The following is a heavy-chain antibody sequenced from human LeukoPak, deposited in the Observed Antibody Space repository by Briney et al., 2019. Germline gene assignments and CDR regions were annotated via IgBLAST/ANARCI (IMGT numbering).Heavy chain of an antibody. CDR1: GYTFTSYG. J-gene: IGHJ4*02. Sequence: ASVKVSCKASGYTFTSYGISWVRQASGQGLEWMGWISAYNGNTNYAQKLQGRVTMTTDTSTSTAYMELRSLRSDDTAVYYCARVPPRYSSGWYFDYWGQGTLVTVSS. CDR3: ARVPPRYSSGWYFDY. D-gene: IGHD6-19*01. CDR2: ISAYNGNT. V-gene: IGHV1-18*01.